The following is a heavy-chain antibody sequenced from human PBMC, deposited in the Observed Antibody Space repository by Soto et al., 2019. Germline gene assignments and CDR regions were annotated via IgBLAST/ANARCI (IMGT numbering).Heavy chain of an antibody. CDR1: GYTFTSYA. V-gene: IGHV1-3*01. J-gene: IGHJ5*02. CDR3: ARNRVGATSWFDP. D-gene: IGHD1-26*01. Sequence: QVQLVQSGAEVKKPGASVKVSCKASGYTFTSYAMHWVRQAPGQRLEWMGWINAGNGNTKYSQKFQGRVNITRDTSASTAYMELSSLRSEDTAVYYCARNRVGATSWFDPWGQGTLVTVSS. CDR2: INAGNGNT.